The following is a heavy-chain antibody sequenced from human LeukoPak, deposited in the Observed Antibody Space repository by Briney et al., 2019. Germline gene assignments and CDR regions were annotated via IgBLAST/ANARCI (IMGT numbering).Heavy chain of an antibody. D-gene: IGHD3-10*01. V-gene: IGHV5-51*01. J-gene: IGHJ4*02. CDR2: IYPGDSDI. CDR3: TRPEGVPYSFDY. CDR1: GYSFSSNW. Sequence: GESLKISCKGSGYSFSSNWIGWVRQVPGKGLEWMGIIYPGDSDIRYSPSFQGQVTISADKSISTAYLQWSSLKASDTAMYYCTRPEGVPYSFDYWGQGTLVTVSS.